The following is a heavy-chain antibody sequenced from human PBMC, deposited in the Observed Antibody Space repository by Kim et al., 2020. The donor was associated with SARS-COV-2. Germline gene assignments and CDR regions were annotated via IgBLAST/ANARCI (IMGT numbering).Heavy chain of an antibody. J-gene: IGHJ4*02. V-gene: IGHV3-23*03. CDR2: IYSDGSGT. CDR3: AKGGYDILTQLDY. D-gene: IGHD3-9*01. CDR1: GFTFSSYA. Sequence: GGSLRLSCAASGFTFSSYAMTWVRQAPGKGLEWVSLIYSDGSGTYYADAVKGRFTISRDNSKNTLYLQMNIRRDEDTAVYYSAKGGYDILTQLDYWGQG.